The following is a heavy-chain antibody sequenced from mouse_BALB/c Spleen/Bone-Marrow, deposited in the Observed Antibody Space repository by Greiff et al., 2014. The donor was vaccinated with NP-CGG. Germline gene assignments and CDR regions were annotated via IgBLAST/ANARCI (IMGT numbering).Heavy chain of an antibody. CDR2: INPYNGGT. J-gene: IGHJ4*01. Sequence: EVQLQQSGPELVKPGASMKISCKASGYSFTGYIMNWVKQSHGKNPEWIGLINPYNGGTSYNQKFKGKATLTVDKSSSTAYMELLSLTSEDSAVYYCARGPEYAMDYWGQGTSVTVSS. V-gene: IGHV1-25*01. CDR1: GYSFTGYI. CDR3: ARGPEYAMDY.